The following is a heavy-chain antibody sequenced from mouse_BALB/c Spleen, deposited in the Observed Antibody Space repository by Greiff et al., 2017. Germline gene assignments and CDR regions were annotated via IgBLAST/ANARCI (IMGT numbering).Heavy chain of an antibody. CDR1: GFTFSSFG. CDR2: ISSGSSTI. CDR3: ALYGYLYAMDY. Sequence: DVKLVESGGGLVQPGGSRKLSCAASGFTFSSFGMHWVRQAPEKGLEWVAYISSGSSTIYYADTVKGRFTISRDNPKNTLFLQMTSLRSEDTAMYYCALYGYLYAMDYWGQGTSVTVSS. V-gene: IGHV5-17*02. D-gene: IGHD1-2*01. J-gene: IGHJ4*01.